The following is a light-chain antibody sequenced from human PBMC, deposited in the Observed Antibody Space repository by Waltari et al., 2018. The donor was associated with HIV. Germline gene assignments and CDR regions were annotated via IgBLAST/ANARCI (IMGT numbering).Light chain of an antibody. CDR1: QSISSSY. Sequence: EIVLTQSPGSLSLSPGERATLSCRASQSISSSYLAWYQQNPGQAPRLLIYGASSRAAGIPDRLSGSGAGTDFTLTISRLEPEDCAVYYCQQYGSSRQTFGQGTKVDIK. CDR2: GAS. V-gene: IGKV3-20*01. J-gene: IGKJ1*01. CDR3: QQYGSSRQT.